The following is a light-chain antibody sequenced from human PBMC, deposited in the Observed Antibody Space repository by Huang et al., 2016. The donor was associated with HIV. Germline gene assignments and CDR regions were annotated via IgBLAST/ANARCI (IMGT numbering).Light chain of an antibody. J-gene: IGKJ4*01. CDR2: GAS. V-gene: IGKV3-20*01. CDR3: QQYGSSPLT. CDR1: QSVRSSS. Sequence: IVLTQSPGTLSLSPGERATRSCRASQSVRSSSLAWYQQKPGQSPRLLIFGASNRATAIPDRFSGSGSATDFTLTISRLEPEDFAGYYCQQYGSSPLTFGGGTKVEIK.